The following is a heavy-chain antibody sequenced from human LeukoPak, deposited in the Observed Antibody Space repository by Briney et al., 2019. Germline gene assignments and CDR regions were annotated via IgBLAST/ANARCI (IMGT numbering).Heavy chain of an antibody. Sequence: ASVKVSCKASGYTFTSYGISWVRQAPGQGLEWMGWISAYNGNTNYAQNLQGRVTMTTDTSTSTAYMELRSLRSDDTAVYYCASDRQTNWFDPWGQGTLVTVSS. CDR3: ASDRQTNWFDP. CDR2: ISAYNGNT. CDR1: GYTFTSYG. V-gene: IGHV1-18*01. J-gene: IGHJ5*02.